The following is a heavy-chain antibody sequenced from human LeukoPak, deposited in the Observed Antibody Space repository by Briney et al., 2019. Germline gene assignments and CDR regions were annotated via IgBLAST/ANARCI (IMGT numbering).Heavy chain of an antibody. CDR3: AKSRVAYCGGDCYWTLYGMDV. Sequence: GGSLRLSCAASGFTFSSYAMHWVRQAPGKGLEWVAVISYDGSNKYYADSVKGRFTISRDNSKNTLYLQMNSLRAEDTAVYYCAKSRVAYCGGDCYWTLYGMDVWGQGTTVTVSS. CDR1: GFTFSSYA. V-gene: IGHV3-30-3*01. D-gene: IGHD2-21*02. CDR2: ISYDGSNK. J-gene: IGHJ6*02.